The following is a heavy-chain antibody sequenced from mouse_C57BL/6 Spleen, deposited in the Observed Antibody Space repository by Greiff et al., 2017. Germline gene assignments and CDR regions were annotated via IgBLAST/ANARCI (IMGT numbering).Heavy chain of an antibody. CDR3: TRTAQATEAMDY. V-gene: IGHV1-15*01. CDR2: IDPETGGT. J-gene: IGHJ4*01. Sequence: VQLQQSGAELVRPGASVTLSCKASGYTFTDYEMHWVKQPPVHGLDWIGAIDPETGGTAYNQKFKGKAILTADKSSSTAYMELRSLTSEDSAVYYCTRTAQATEAMDYWGQGTSVTVSS. D-gene: IGHD3-2*02. CDR1: GYTFTDYE.